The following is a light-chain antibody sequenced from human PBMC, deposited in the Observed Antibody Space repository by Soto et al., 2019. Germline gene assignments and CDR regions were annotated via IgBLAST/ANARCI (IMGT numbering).Light chain of an antibody. Sequence: EIVLTQSPGTMSVSPGERVTLSCRASQSVSSNFLAWHQQKPGQAPRLLIYGASSRAGGIPDRFRGSGSGTDFTLTISSLEPVDLAVDYCQQYGSAPFTFGPGTKVDVK. J-gene: IGKJ3*01. CDR1: QSVSSNF. V-gene: IGKV3-20*01. CDR2: GAS. CDR3: QQYGSAPFT.